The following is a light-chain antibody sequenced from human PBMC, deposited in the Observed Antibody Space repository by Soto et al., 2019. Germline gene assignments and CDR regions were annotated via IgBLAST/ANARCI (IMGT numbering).Light chain of an antibody. CDR3: QQFYLITPT. CDR2: GAS. J-gene: IGKJ1*01. CDR1: QSVSSAN. V-gene: IGKV3-20*01. Sequence: EIVFTQSPGTLSLSPGDRATLSCRASQSVSSANFAWYQQKPGQAPRLLIYGASSRATGIPDRFSGSGAGTDFTLTISSLQAEDVEVYDCQQFYLITPTFGQGTKVDIK.